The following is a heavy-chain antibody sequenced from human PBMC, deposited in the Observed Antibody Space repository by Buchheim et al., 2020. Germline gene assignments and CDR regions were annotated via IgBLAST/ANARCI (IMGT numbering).Heavy chain of an antibody. CDR3: ARARGLEY. J-gene: IGHJ4*02. D-gene: IGHD3-10*01. CDR2: IKEDGSEK. V-gene: IGHV3-7*04. CDR1: GFSITTYW. Sequence: EVQLVESGGGLVQPGGSLRLSCVVSGFSITTYWMTWVRQAPGKGLEWVANIKEDGSEKYYADSVKGRFTISRDTAGNSLSLKMNSLRAEDTAVYYCARARGLEYWGQGTL.